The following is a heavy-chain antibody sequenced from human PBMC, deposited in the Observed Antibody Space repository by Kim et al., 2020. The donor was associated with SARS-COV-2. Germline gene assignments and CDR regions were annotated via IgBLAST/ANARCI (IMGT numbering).Heavy chain of an antibody. CDR2: IYHSGST. D-gene: IGHD5-12*01. CDR3: ARGYSGYEILYYFDY. Sequence: SETLSLTCAVSGGSISSGGYSWSWIRQPPGKGLEWIGYIYHSGSTYYNPSLKSRVTISVDRSKNQFSLKLSSVTAADTAVYYCARGYSGYEILYYFDYWGQGTLVTVSS. J-gene: IGHJ4*02. CDR1: GGSISSGGYS. V-gene: IGHV4-30-2*01.